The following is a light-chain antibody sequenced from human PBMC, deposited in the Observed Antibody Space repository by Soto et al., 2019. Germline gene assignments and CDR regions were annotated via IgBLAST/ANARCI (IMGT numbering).Light chain of an antibody. V-gene: IGLV1-40*01. J-gene: IGLJ1*01. CDR1: GSNIGAGYD. Sequence: QSVLTQPPSVCGAPGQRVTISCTGSGSNIGAGYDIHWYQQVPGTAPKPLIYANTNRASGVPDRFSGSKSGTSASLAITGLQAEDEADYYCQSYDTSLSGYVFGPGTQVTVL. CDR2: ANT. CDR3: QSYDTSLSGYV.